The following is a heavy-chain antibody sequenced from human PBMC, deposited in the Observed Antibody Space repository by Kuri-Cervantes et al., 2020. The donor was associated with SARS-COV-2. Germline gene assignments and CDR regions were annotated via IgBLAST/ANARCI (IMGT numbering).Heavy chain of an antibody. CDR1: GYTFTGYY. CDR2: INPNSGGT. D-gene: IGHD3-3*01. V-gene: IGHV1-2*02. CDR3: ARDFWSGYTGKDAEYFQH. J-gene: IGHJ1*01. Sequence: ASVKVSCKASGYTFTGYYMHWVRQAPGQGLEWMGWINPNSGGTNYAQKFQGRVTMTRDTSISTAYMEQSRLRSDDTAVYYCARDFWSGYTGKDAEYFQHWGQGTLVTVSS.